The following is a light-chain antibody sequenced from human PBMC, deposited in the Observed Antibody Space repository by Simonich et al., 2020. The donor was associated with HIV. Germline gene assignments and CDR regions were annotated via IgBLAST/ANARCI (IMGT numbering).Light chain of an antibody. J-gene: IGKJ2*01. CDR1: QSVLYISKNKNY. CDR3: QQYNTTPYT. CDR2: WAS. V-gene: IGKV4-1*01. Sequence: DIVMTQSPDSLVVSLGGRATINCKSSQSVLYISKNKNYLAWYQQKSGQPPKLLIYWASTRESGVPDRFSGRGSGTDFTLTISSLQAEDVAVYYCQQYNTTPYTFGQGTKLEIK.